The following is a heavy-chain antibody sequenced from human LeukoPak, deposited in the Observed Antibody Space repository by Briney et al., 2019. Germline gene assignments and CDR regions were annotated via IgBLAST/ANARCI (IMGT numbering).Heavy chain of an antibody. J-gene: IGHJ5*02. CDR3: ARRRNSWFDH. CDR1: GASISSYC. CDR2: ICHSGST. Sequence: PSETLSLTCTVSGASISSYCWSWIRQSPGKGLEWIGHICHSGSTNNNPSLKSRVTISVDTSKNQISLNLSSVTTADTAVYYCARRRNSWFDHWGQGILVTVSS. V-gene: IGHV4-59*01.